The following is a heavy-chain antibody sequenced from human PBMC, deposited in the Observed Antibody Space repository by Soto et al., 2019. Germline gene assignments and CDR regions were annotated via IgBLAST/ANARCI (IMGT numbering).Heavy chain of an antibody. J-gene: IGHJ3*02. CDR2: ISGSGGST. CDR3: AKDLGYCSGGSCYDYPPKALDI. V-gene: IGHV3-23*01. D-gene: IGHD2-15*01. CDR1: GFTFSSYA. Sequence: GGSLRLSCAASGFTFSSYAMSWVRQAPGKGLEWVSAISGSGGSTYYADSVKGRFTISRDNSKNTLYLQMNSLRAEYTAVYYCAKDLGYCSGGSCYDYPPKALDIRGQGTLVTVSS.